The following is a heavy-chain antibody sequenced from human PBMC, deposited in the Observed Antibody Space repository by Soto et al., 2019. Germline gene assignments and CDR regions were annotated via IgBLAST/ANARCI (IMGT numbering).Heavy chain of an antibody. D-gene: IGHD4-4*01. V-gene: IGHV5-51*01. CDR2: IYPDDSDT. J-gene: IGHJ4*02. CDR3: ARGKYSNPPGGLDV. CDR1: GFNFPTFW. Sequence: GESLNISCKHSGFNFPTFWIAWVRQMPGKGLEWMGTIYPDDSDTRYSPSFQGQVTISADKSIQTAYLQWGSLKASDSALYYCARGKYSNPPGGLDVWGQGTPLTVSS.